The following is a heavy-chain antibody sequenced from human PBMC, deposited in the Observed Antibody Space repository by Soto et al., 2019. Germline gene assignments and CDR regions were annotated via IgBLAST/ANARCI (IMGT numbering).Heavy chain of an antibody. CDR1: GFTFSSYG. V-gene: IGHV3-30*18. J-gene: IGHJ4*02. Sequence: GGSLRLSCAASGFTFSSYGMHWVRQAPGKGLEWVAVISYDGSNKYYADSVKGRFTISRDNSKNTLYLQMNSLSAEDTAVYYCAKARRLYGSHKAPNHFDYWGQGTLVTVSS. CDR2: ISYDGSNK. CDR3: AKARRLYGSHKAPNHFDY. D-gene: IGHD2-15*01.